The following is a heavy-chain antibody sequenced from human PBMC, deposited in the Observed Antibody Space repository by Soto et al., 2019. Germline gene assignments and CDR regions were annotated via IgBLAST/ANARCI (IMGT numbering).Heavy chain of an antibody. V-gene: IGHV1-18*01. CDR2: ISAYNGNT. CDR3: AALRWLQSFDY. D-gene: IGHD5-12*01. Sequence: GASVKVSCKASGYTFTSYGISWVRQAPGQGLEWMGWISAYNGNTNYAQKLQGRVTMTTDTSTSTAYMELSSLRSEDTAVYYCAALRWLQSFDYWGQGTLVTVSS. CDR1: GYTFTSYG. J-gene: IGHJ4*02.